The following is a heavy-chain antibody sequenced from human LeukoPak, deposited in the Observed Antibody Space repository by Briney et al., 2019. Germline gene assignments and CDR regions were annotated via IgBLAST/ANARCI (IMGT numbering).Heavy chain of an antibody. CDR2: IYTSGST. Sequence: SETLSLTCTVSGGSISSYYWSWIRQPAGKGLEWIGRIYTSGSTNYNPSLKSRVTMSVDTSKNQFSLKLSSVTAADTAVYYCARFVPRGSRKKVPMSGMDVWGQGTMVTVSS. V-gene: IGHV4-4*07. CDR3: ARFVPRGSRKKVPMSGMDV. D-gene: IGHD3-16*01. J-gene: IGHJ3*01. CDR1: GGSISSYY.